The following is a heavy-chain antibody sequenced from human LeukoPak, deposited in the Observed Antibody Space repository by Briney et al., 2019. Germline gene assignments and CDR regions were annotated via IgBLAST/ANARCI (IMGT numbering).Heavy chain of an antibody. CDR1: GFTFSSYA. Sequence: GGSLRLSCAASGFTFSSYAMSWVRQAPGKGLEWVSAISGSGGSTYYADSVKGRFTISRENSKSALYLQMNSLITEDTAVYYCARELTGYFDFWGQGTLVTVSS. D-gene: IGHD7-27*01. J-gene: IGHJ4*02. V-gene: IGHV3-23*01. CDR2: ISGSGGST. CDR3: ARELTGYFDF.